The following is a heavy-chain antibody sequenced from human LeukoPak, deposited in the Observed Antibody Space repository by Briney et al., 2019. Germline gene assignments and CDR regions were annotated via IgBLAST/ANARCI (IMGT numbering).Heavy chain of an antibody. CDR2: IYYSGNT. J-gene: IGHJ4*02. CDR3: ARRVAARPGHFDY. D-gene: IGHD6-6*01. CDR1: GGSINSNNYF. Sequence: SETLSLTRTVSGGSINSNNYFWGWIRQPPGKGLEWIGSIYYSGNTFYNPSLKSRVTISVDTSKNQFSLKLNSVTAADTAVYYCARRVAARPGHFDYWGQGTLVTVFS. V-gene: IGHV4-39*01.